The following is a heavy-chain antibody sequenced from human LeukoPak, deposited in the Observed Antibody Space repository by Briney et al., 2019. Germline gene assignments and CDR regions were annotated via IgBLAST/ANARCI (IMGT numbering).Heavy chain of an antibody. Sequence: SETLSLTCSVFGGSINSYYWTWIRQTPGKGLEWIGYIYYSGSINYNPSLKSRVTISVDTSKNQFSLKLSSVTAADTAVYYCARQHGYYYFDYWGQGTLVTVSS. CDR2: IYYSGSI. V-gene: IGHV4-59*08. CDR1: GGSINSYY. J-gene: IGHJ4*02. CDR3: ARQHGYYYFDY. D-gene: IGHD6-13*01.